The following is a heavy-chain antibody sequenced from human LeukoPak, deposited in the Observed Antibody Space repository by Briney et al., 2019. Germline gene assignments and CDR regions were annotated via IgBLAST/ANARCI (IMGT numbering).Heavy chain of an antibody. CDR3: AMGSDYYGSGSYYTFDY. J-gene: IGHJ4*02. Sequence: SETLSLTCTVSGGSISSGGHCWSWIRQHPGKGLEWIGYIYYSGSTYYNPSLKGRVTISVDTSKNQFSLKLSSVTAADTAVYYCAMGSDYYGSGSYYTFDYWGQGTLVTVSS. CDR2: IYYSGST. CDR1: GGSISSGGHC. V-gene: IGHV4-31*03. D-gene: IGHD3-10*01.